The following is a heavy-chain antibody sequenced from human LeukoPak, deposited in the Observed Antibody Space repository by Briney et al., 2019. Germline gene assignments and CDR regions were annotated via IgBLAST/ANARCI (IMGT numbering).Heavy chain of an antibody. D-gene: IGHD3-3*01. J-gene: IGHJ5*02. Sequence: PSETLSLTCTVSGGSISSGSYYWSWIRQPAGKGLEWIGRIYTSGSTNYNPSLKSRVTISVDTSKNQFSLKLSSVTAADTAVYYCAREDYDFWSGYYIGFDPWGQGTLVTVSS. CDR3: AREDYDFWSGYYIGFDP. CDR2: IYTSGST. CDR1: GGSISSGSYY. V-gene: IGHV4-61*02.